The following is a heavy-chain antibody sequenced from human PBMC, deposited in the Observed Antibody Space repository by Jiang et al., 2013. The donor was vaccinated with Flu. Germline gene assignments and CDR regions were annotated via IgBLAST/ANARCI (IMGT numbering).Heavy chain of an antibody. CDR3: AKDREVDTAMFFGG. Sequence: QLVESGGGLVQPGGSLRLSCAASGFTFSSYAMTWVRQAPGKGLEWVSAISGSGGSTYYADSVKGRFTISRDNSKNTLFLQMNSLRAEDTAVYYCAKDREVDTAMFFGGWGQGNLVTVSS. CDR2: ISGSGGST. D-gene: IGHD5-18*01. J-gene: IGHJ4*02. CDR1: GFTFSSYA. V-gene: IGHV3-23*04.